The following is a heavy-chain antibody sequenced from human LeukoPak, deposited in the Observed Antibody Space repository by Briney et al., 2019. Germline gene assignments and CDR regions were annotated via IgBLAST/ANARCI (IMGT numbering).Heavy chain of an antibody. CDR1: GGSFSGYY. V-gene: IGHV4-34*01. CDR3: ARAVGSAEDY. CDR2: IDHSGST. D-gene: IGHD5-12*01. J-gene: IGHJ4*02. Sequence: SETLSLTCAVYGGSFSGYYWSWVRQSPGKGLEWIAEIDHSGSTNYNPSLKTRVTISMDTSKNQFSLRLSSVTAADTAVYYCARAVGSAEDYWGQGTLVTVSS.